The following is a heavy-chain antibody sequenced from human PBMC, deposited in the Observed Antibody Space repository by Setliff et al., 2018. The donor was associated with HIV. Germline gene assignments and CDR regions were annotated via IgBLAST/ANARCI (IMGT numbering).Heavy chain of an antibody. CDR3: ARDSANKFDY. CDR1: GGSISSRGDY. Sequence: SETLSLTCTVSGGSISSRGDYWSWVRQHPGKGLEWIGYIYYTGSTYSNPSLQSRVRISVDTSKNQFSLRLNSVTAADTAVYYCARDSANKFDYWGQGTLVTVS. D-gene: IGHD2-15*01. J-gene: IGHJ4*02. CDR2: IYYTGST. V-gene: IGHV4-31*03.